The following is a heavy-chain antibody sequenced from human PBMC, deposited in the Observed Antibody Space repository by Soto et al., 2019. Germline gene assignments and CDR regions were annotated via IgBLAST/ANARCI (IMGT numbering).Heavy chain of an antibody. Sequence: GGSLRLSCAASGFTFRNYAMTWVRQAPGKGLEWVSLLTSDGSAYYADSVKGRFLISRDNSKNTLYLQMNSLRAEDTAIYYCVKNYNGDYWGQGTRVTVSS. V-gene: IGHV3-23*01. CDR1: GFTFRNYA. D-gene: IGHD1-7*01. CDR3: VKNYNGDY. J-gene: IGHJ4*02. CDR2: LTSDGSA.